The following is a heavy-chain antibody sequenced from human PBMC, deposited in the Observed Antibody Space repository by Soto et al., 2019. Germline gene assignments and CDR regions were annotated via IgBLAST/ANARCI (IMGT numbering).Heavy chain of an antibody. CDR2: ISFDGNTK. Sequence: QVQLVESGGGVVQPGRSLRLSCAASGFTFSNYGMHWVRQAPGKGLEWVAVISFDGNTKYYGDSVNGRFIVSRDNSKNILDVQMNSLRPEDTAVYYCVKSKDLTGNDFKFDHWGQGTLVTVSS. CDR1: GFTFSNYG. V-gene: IGHV3-30*18. CDR3: VKSKDLTGNDFKFDH. J-gene: IGHJ4*02. D-gene: IGHD3-9*01.